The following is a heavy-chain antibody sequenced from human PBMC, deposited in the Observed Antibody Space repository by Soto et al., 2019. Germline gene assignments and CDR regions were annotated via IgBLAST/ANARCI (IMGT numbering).Heavy chain of an antibody. CDR2: IYWDDDK. V-gene: IGHV2-5*02. Sequence: QITLKASGPTLVKPTQTLTLTCTFSGFSLSTSGVGVGWIRHPPGKALEWLALIYWDDDKRYSPSLTSRLTITKDNSKNQVVLTMTNMDPVDTATYYCAHVLVVVANYGMDVWGQGTTVTVSS. CDR3: AHVLVVVANYGMDV. CDR1: GFSLSTSGVG. J-gene: IGHJ6*02. D-gene: IGHD2-15*01.